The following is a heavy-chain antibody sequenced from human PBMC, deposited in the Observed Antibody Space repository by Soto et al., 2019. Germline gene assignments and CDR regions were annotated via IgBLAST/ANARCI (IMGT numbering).Heavy chain of an antibody. CDR3: ARDGVSSGWYGRPYWFDP. V-gene: IGHV3-30-3*01. J-gene: IGHJ5*02. CDR1: GFTFSSYA. CDR2: ISYDGSNK. Sequence: QPGGSLRLSCAASGFTFSSYAMSWVRQAPGKGLELVSVISYDGSNKYYAVSVKGRFTISRDNSKNTLYLQMNSLRAEDTAVYYCARDGVSSGWYGRPYWFDPWGQGTLVTVSS. D-gene: IGHD6-19*01.